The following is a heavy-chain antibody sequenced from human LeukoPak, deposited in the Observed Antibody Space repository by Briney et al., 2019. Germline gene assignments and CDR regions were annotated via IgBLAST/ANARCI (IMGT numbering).Heavy chain of an antibody. CDR2: INHSGST. CDR3: ARGLYYYGSGSYYGY. V-gene: IGHV4-34*01. Sequence: NPSETLSLTCAVYGGSFSGYYWSWIRQPPGKGLEWIGEINHSGSTNYNPSLKSRVTISVDTSKNQLSLKLSSVTAADTAVYYCARGLYYYGSGSYYGYWGQGTLVTVSS. J-gene: IGHJ4*02. D-gene: IGHD3-10*01. CDR1: GGSFSGYY.